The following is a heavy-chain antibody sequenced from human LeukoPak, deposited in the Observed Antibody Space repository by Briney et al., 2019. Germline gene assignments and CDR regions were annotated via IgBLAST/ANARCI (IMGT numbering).Heavy chain of an antibody. CDR2: IYYSGST. CDR1: GFTFSSYA. V-gene: IGHV4-39*01. CDR3: ARHPPGRLGQPFDY. Sequence: GSLRLSCAASGFTFSSYAMSWVRQAPGKGLEWIGSIYYSGSTYYNPSLKSRVTISVDTSKNQSSLKLSSVTAADTAVYYCARHPPGRLGQPFDYWGQGTLVTVSS. J-gene: IGHJ4*02. D-gene: IGHD6-19*01.